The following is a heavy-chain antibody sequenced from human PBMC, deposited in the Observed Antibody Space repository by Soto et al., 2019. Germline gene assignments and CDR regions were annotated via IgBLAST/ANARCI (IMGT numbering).Heavy chain of an antibody. Sequence: QVQLQESGPGLVKPSDTMSLPCTVSGGSISNYYWSWIRQPPGKGMEWIGYIYYSGITNYNPSLKSRVTISVDTSKNQFSLKLSSVIAADTAVYYCARYKSNYYYGMDVWGPGTTVTGSS. V-gene: IGHV4-59*01. CDR2: IYYSGIT. J-gene: IGHJ6*02. CDR3: ARYKSNYYYGMDV. D-gene: IGHD1-20*01. CDR1: GGSISNYY.